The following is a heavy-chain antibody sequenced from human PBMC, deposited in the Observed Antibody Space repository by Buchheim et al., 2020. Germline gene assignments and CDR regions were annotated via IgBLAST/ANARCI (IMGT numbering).Heavy chain of an antibody. D-gene: IGHD3-9*01. Sequence: EVQLLESGGGLVQPGGSLRLSCAASGFTFSSYAMSWVRQAPGKGLEWVSAISGSGGSTYYADSVKGRFTISRDNYKNTLYLQMNSLRAEDTAVYYCAVRSTVDSFYYYYYGMDVWGQGT. CDR1: GFTFSSYA. V-gene: IGHV3-23*01. CDR3: AVRSTVDSFYYYYYGMDV. J-gene: IGHJ6*02. CDR2: ISGSGGST.